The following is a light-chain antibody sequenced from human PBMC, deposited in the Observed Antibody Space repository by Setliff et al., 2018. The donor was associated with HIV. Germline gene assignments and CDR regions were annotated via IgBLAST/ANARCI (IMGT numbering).Light chain of an antibody. V-gene: IGLV2-14*01. Sequence: PGQSITISCTGTSSDVGGYNYVSWYQQHPGKAPKLMISEVSNRPSGVSNRFSGSKSGNTASLTISGLQAEDEADYYCSSYTSSTTLWVFGGGTKVTVL. CDR3: SSYTSSTTLWV. J-gene: IGLJ3*02. CDR1: SSDVGGYNY. CDR2: EVS.